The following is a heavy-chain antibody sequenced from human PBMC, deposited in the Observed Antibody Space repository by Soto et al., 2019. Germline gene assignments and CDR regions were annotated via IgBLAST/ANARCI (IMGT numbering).Heavy chain of an antibody. Sequence: ASVKVSCKASGYTFTSYAMHWVRQAPGQRLEWMGWINAGNGNTKYSQKFQGRVTITRDTSASTAYMELSSLRSEDTAVYYCARLFTYEGGNDYWGQGTLVTVSS. CDR2: INAGNGNT. J-gene: IGHJ4*02. CDR3: ARLFTYEGGNDY. V-gene: IGHV1-3*01. D-gene: IGHD3-16*01. CDR1: GYTFTSYA.